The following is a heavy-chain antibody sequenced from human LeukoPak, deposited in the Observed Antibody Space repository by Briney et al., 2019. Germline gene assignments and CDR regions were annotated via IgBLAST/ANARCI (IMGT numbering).Heavy chain of an antibody. CDR1: GFTFSSYA. J-gene: IGHJ4*02. CDR2: INHNGNT. Sequence: AGGSLRLSCAASGFTFSSYAMSWVRQAPGEGLEWIGEINHNGNTNYNPSLKSRVTLLVDTSKNQFSLKLSSVTAADTAVYYCARARGEVAIDYWGQGTRVTVSS. V-gene: IGHV4-34*01. D-gene: IGHD5-12*01. CDR3: ARARGEVAIDY.